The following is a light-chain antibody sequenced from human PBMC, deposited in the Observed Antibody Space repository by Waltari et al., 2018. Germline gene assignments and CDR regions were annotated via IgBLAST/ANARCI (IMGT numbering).Light chain of an antibody. Sequence: DIQMTQSTSTLSASVGDRVTITCRPSQSISKLAWYQQKPGKAPNLLIYKAATLQSGVPSRFSGSRYGTEFTLTISSLQPDDFATYYCQQYNSYPLTFGGGTKVEIK. V-gene: IGKV1-5*03. J-gene: IGKJ4*01. CDR3: QQYNSYPLT. CDR1: QSISK. CDR2: KAA.